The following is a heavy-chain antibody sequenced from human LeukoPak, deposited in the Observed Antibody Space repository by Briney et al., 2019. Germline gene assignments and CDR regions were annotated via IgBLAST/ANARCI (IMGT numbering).Heavy chain of an antibody. CDR1: GFTFSDYA. Sequence: GGSLRLSCAASGFTFSDYAMNWVRQAPGKGLEWVSYISSSSSTIYYADSVKGRFTISRDNAKNSLYLQMNSLRAEDTAVYYCARDPRLRGSYYYYYMDVWGKGTTVTVSS. J-gene: IGHJ6*03. V-gene: IGHV3-48*01. D-gene: IGHD4-17*01. CDR2: ISSSSSTI. CDR3: ARDPRLRGSYYYYYMDV.